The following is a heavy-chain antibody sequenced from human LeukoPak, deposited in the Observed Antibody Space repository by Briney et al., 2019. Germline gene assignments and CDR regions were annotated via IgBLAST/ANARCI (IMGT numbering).Heavy chain of an antibody. Sequence: SETLSLTCAVYGGSFSGYYWSWIRQPPGKGLEWIGEINHSGSTNYNPSLKSRVTISVDTSKNQFSLKLSSVTAADTAVYYCARHRSGAFDIWGQGTMVTVSS. CDR1: GGSFSGYY. CDR2: INHSGST. V-gene: IGHV4-34*01. J-gene: IGHJ3*02. CDR3: ARHRSGAFDI. D-gene: IGHD2-15*01.